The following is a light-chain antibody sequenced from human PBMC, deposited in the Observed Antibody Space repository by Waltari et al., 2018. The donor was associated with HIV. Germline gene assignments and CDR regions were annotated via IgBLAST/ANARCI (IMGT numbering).Light chain of an antibody. J-gene: IGLJ2*01. CDR3: SSYMSTNRL. Sequence: QSALTQPASVSGPPGQSITISCTGASDDLGGYAPWYPQYPGKAPKLLIFDVTKRPSGVSDRFSGSKSANTASLTISGLQAEDEADYFCSSYMSTNRLFGGGTRLTVL. CDR1: SDDLGGY. CDR2: DVT. V-gene: IGLV2-14*03.